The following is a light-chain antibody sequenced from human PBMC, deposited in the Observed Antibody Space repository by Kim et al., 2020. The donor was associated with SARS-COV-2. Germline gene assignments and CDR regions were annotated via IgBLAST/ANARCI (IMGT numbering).Light chain of an antibody. CDR1: QSINSR. CDR3: QHYHGYPYT. J-gene: IGKJ2*01. CDR2: QAS. V-gene: IGKV1-5*03. Sequence: SASAGHSVTIPCRASQSINSRLAWYQQKPGTPPKLLMYQASVLESGVPSRFSGSGSGTEFVLTINSLQPDDSATYYCQHYHGYPYTFGQGTKLEI.